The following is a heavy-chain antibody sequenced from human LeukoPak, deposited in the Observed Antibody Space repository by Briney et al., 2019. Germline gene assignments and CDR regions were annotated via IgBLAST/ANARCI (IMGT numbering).Heavy chain of an antibody. Sequence: SETLSLTCTVSGGSISSSSYYWGWIRQPPGKGLEWIGSIYYSGSTYYNPSLKSRVTISVDTSKNQFSLKLSSVTAADTAVYYCARHNWGSAFDYWGQGTLVTVSS. V-gene: IGHV4-39*01. CDR3: ARHNWGSAFDY. CDR1: GGSISSSSYY. CDR2: IYYSGST. D-gene: IGHD7-27*01. J-gene: IGHJ4*02.